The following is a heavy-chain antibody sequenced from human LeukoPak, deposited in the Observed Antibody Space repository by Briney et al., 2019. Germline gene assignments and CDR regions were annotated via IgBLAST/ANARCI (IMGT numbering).Heavy chain of an antibody. CDR1: GFTFSSYS. J-gene: IGHJ4*02. V-gene: IGHV3-48*01. CDR3: ARSAGHRERRAVAAPHTGNYYFDY. D-gene: IGHD6-6*01. CDR2: ISSSSSTI. Sequence: GGSLRLSCAASGFTFSSYSMNWVRQAPGKGLEWVSYISSSSSTICYADSVKGRFTISRDNAKNSLYLQMNSLRAEDTAVYYCARSAGHRERRAVAAPHTGNYYFDYWGQGTLVTVSS.